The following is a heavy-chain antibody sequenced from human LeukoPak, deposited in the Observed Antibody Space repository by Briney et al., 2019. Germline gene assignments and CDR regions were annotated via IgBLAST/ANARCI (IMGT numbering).Heavy chain of an antibody. J-gene: IGHJ6*02. Sequence: SETLSLTCTVSGGSISSFYWSWIRQPPGKGLEWIGYIYYSGSTNYNPSLKSRVTISVDTSKNQFSLKLSSVTAADTAVYYCARDLGYGSGSYYNVYYYGMDVWGQGTTVTVSS. CDR3: ARDLGYGSGSYYNVYYYGMDV. D-gene: IGHD3-10*01. CDR1: GGSISSFY. CDR2: IYYSGST. V-gene: IGHV4-59*12.